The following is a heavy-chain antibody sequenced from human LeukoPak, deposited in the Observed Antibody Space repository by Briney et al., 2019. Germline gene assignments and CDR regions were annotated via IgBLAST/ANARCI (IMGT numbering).Heavy chain of an antibody. V-gene: IGHV3-11*01. Sequence: GGSLRLSCAASGFTFSDYYMSWIRQAPGKGPEWVSYISSSGVTIHYADSVKGRFTISRDNAKNSLYLQMNSLRAEDTAVYYCARSRDGYNSLDYWGQGTLVTVSS. J-gene: IGHJ4*02. CDR1: GFTFSDYY. CDR3: ARSRDGYNSLDY. D-gene: IGHD5-24*01. CDR2: ISSSGVTI.